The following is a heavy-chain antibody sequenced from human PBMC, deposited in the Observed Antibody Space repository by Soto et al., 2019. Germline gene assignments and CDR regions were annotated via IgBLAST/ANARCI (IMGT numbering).Heavy chain of an antibody. V-gene: IGHV4-39*01. J-gene: IGHJ4*02. CDR3: ARHTPAISISDH. CDR2: IYYSGST. Sequence: QLQLQESGPGLVKPSETLSLTCTVSGGSISSSSYYWGWIRQPPGKGLEWIGSIYYSGSTYYNPSLKNRVTIPVDTSKNQFSLKLSSVTAADTAVYYCARHTPAISISDHWGQGTLVTVSS. D-gene: IGHD2-15*01. CDR1: GGSISSSSYY.